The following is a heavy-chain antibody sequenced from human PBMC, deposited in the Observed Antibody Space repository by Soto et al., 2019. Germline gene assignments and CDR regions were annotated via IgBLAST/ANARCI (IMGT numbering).Heavy chain of an antibody. CDR2: IYYSGST. CDR3: ARHLVPIVAVVADAGFDP. D-gene: IGHD2-15*01. V-gene: IGHV4-39*01. J-gene: IGHJ5*02. Sequence: SETLSLTCTVSGGSISSSSYYWGWIRQPPGKGLEWIGSIYYSGSTYYNPSLKSRVTISVDTSKNQFSLKLSSVTAADTAVYYCARHLVPIVAVVADAGFDPWGQGTLVTVSS. CDR1: GGSISSSSYY.